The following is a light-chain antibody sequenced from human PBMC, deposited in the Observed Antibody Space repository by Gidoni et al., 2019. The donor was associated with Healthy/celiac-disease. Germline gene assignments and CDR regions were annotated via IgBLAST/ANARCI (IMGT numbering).Light chain of an antibody. Sequence: DIVMTQSPDSLAVSLGERATINCKSSQSVLYSSNNKNYLAWYQQKPGQPPKLLIYWASTRESGVPDRVSGSGSGTDFTLTISSLQAEDVAVYYCQQYYSTPQWTFGQXTKVEIK. CDR3: QQYYSTPQWT. V-gene: IGKV4-1*01. CDR2: WAS. J-gene: IGKJ1*01. CDR1: QSVLYSSNNKNY.